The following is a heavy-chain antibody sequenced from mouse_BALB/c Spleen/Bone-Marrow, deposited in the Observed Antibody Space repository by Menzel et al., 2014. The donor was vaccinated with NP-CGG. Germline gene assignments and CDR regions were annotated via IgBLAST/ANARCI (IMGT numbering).Heavy chain of an antibody. CDR3: ARLHYYDNLFV. J-gene: IGHJ1*01. D-gene: IGHD1-2*01. V-gene: IGHV4-1*02. Sequence: EVHLVGSGGGLEQPGGSLKLSSASSGLDFSRYWMSLVRQATGIGLEWIGEINPDSSTINYTPSLKDKVIISRDNAKNTLYLQMSKVRSEDTVLYYCARLHYYDNLFVWVAGTTVTVSS. CDR1: GLDFSRYW. CDR2: INPDSSTI.